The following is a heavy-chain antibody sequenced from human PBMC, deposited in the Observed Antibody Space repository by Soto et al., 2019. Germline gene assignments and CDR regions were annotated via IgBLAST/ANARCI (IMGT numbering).Heavy chain of an antibody. J-gene: IGHJ4*02. CDR2: IWYDGNNK. D-gene: IGHD3-10*01. CDR3: AREHTVVRGVIGDWVY. Sequence: QVQLVESGGGVVQPGRSLRLSCEASGFTFSNYGMHWVRQAPGKGLEWVAVIWYDGNNKYYADSVKGRFTISRDNSKNTLYLQMNSLRAEDTAVYYCAREHTVVRGVIGDWVYWGQGTLVTVSS. V-gene: IGHV3-33*01. CDR1: GFTFSNYG.